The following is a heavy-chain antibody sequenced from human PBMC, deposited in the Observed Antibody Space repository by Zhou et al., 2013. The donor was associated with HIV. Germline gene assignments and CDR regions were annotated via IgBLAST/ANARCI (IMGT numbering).Heavy chain of an antibody. V-gene: IGHV1-69*12. D-gene: IGHD2-21*01. Sequence: QVQLVQSGAEVKKPGSSVKVSCKTSGATSPSHTVNWVRQVPGQGFEWIGDVNPIFGVANYAQNFQGRVTITADQSTTTGYMELSSLRSEDTAVYYCARHRRYGDNSYAFDIWGQGTMVTVSS. CDR2: VNPIFGVA. CDR1: GATSPSHT. J-gene: IGHJ3*02. CDR3: ARHRRYGDNSYAFDI.